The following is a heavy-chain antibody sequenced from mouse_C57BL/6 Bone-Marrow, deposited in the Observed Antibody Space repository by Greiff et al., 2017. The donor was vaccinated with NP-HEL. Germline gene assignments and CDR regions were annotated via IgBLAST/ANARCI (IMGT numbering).Heavy chain of an antibody. D-gene: IGHD2-3*01. CDR3: AREGDGYYVAY. V-gene: IGHV1-69*01. CDR2: IDPSDSYT. CDR1: GYTFTSYW. Sequence: QVQLQQPGAELVMPGASVKLSCKASGYTFTSYWMHWVKQRPGQGLEWIGEIDPSDSYTNYNQKFKGKSTLTVDKSSSTAYMQLSSLTSEDSAVYYGAREGDGYYVAYWGQGTLVTVSA. J-gene: IGHJ3*01.